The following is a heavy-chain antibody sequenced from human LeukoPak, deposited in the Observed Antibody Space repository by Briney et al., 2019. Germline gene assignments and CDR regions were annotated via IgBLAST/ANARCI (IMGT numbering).Heavy chain of an antibody. V-gene: IGHV4-34*01. J-gene: IGHJ5*02. CDR3: ARGSSISRRGRRFDP. Sequence: PSETLSLTCAVYGGSFSGYYWSWIRQPPGKWLEWIGKINHSGSTNYNPSLKSRVTISVDTSKNQFSLKLSSVTAADTAVYYCARGSSISRRGRRFDPWGQGTLVTVSS. CDR2: INHSGST. CDR1: GGSFSGYY. D-gene: IGHD3-16*01.